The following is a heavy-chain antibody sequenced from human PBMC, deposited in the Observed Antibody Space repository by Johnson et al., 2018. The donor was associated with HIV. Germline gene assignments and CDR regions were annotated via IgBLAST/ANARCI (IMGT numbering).Heavy chain of an antibody. V-gene: IGHV3-30*03. J-gene: IGHJ3*02. D-gene: IGHD6-6*01. CDR1: GFTFDDYG. Sequence: QVQLVESGGGVVRPGGSLRLSCTASGFTFDDYGMSWVRQAPGKGLEWVAVISYDGSNKYYADSVKGRFTISRDNSKNTLYLQMNSLRAEDTAMYYCATSGLTLGSSSSHAFDIWGQGTMVTVSS. CDR2: ISYDGSNK. CDR3: ATSGLTLGSSSSHAFDI.